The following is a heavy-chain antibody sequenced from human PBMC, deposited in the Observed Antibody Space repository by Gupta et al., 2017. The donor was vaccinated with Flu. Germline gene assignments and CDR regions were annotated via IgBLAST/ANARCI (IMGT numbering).Heavy chain of an antibody. D-gene: IGHD5-18*01. CDR3: TTGYSSAWHDGD. Sequence: EVQLVESGGDLVKPGGSLRLSGAASGFTFRDAWMHWVRQATGKGLEWIGLIKRDIGGGATKYAAPVQGRFIISRHDSENRVFLQMTSLKVEDTGIYFCTTGYSSAWHDGDGGRGALVTVSS. CDR1: GFTFRDAW. CDR2: IKRDIGGGAT. J-gene: IGHJ4*02. V-gene: IGHV3-15*01.